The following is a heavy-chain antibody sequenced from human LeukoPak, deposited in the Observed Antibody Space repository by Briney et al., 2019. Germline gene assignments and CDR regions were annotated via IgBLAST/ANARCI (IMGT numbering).Heavy chain of an antibody. D-gene: IGHD5-18*01. CDR2: ISYDGSNK. V-gene: IGHV3-30*18. CDR1: EFTLSSYS. CDR3: AKGLQLWAPIDY. J-gene: IGHJ4*02. Sequence: PGGSLRLSCAASEFTLSSYSMNWVRQAPGKGLEWVAVISYDGSNKYYADSVKGRFTISRDNSKNTLYLQMNSLRGEDTAVYYCAKGLQLWAPIDYWGQGTLVTVSS.